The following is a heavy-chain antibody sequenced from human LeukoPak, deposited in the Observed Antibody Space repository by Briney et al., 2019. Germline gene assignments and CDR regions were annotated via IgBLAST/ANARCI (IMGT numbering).Heavy chain of an antibody. D-gene: IGHD1-26*01. CDR2: ISSSSSSYI. CDR1: GFTFSSYS. CDR3: AKARSLVGAMDY. Sequence: GGSLRLSCAASGFTFSSYSMNWVRQAPGKGLEWVSSISSSSSSYIYYADSVKGRFTISRDNAKNSLYLQMNSLRAEDMALYYCAKARSLVGAMDYWGQGTLVTVSS. J-gene: IGHJ4*02. V-gene: IGHV3-21*04.